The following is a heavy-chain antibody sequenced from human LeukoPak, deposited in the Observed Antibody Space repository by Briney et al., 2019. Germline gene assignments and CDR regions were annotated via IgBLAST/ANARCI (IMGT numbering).Heavy chain of an antibody. Sequence: GASVKVSCKASGYSFTAYFIHWVRQAPGQGLEWMGWINPNNGDTKYAQKFQGRITMTRDSSLSTAYMELSSLRSDDTAVYYCVRDGYCSRSNCLWAGWFDPWGQGTLLTVSS. V-gene: IGHV1-2*02. CDR3: VRDGYCSRSNCLWAGWFDP. CDR1: GYSFTAYF. D-gene: IGHD2-2*01. CDR2: INPNNGDT. J-gene: IGHJ5*02.